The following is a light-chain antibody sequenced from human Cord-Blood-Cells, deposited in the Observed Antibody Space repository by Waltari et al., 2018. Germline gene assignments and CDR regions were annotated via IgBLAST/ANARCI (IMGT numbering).Light chain of an antibody. CDR2: DGS. Sequence: QAALTKPRSVSWSRARSVTISCPGTRTDVGGSNYVSWYQQHPGKAPKLMLYDGSKRPSGVPDRFSGPKSGNTASLTISGLQAEDEADYYCCAYAGSYTWVFGGGTKLTVL. CDR3: CAYAGSYTWV. CDR1: RTDVGGSNY. J-gene: IGLJ3*02. V-gene: IGLV2-11*01.